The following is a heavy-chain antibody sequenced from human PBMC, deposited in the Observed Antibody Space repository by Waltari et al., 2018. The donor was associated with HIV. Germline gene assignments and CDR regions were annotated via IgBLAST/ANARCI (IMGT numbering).Heavy chain of an antibody. V-gene: IGHV3-15*01. CDR3: TTGSSGAEDY. D-gene: IGHD3-22*01. CDR2: IKSKQSGGTV. J-gene: IGHJ4*02. Sequence: EVQLVESGGGLVKPGESLRVSCAASGFDFKNYWMSWFRQAPEKGLEWVGRIKSKQSGGTVDYAAPVKGRFTISRDDSKNMMYLQMDSLESEDTAVYYCTTGSSGAEDYWGQGTLVTVSS. CDR1: GFDFKNYW.